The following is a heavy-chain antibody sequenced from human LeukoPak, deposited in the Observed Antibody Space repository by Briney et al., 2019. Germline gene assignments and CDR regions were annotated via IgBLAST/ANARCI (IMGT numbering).Heavy chain of an antibody. CDR1: GGSFSGYY. Sequence: SSETLSLTCAVYGGSFSGYYWSWIRQPPGKGLEWIGEINHSGSTNYNPSLKSRVTISVDTSKNQFSLKLSSVTAADTAVYYCARPNHKDHCSSTSCYRYFDYWSQGTLVTVSS. D-gene: IGHD2-2*02. CDR3: ARPNHKDHCSSTSCYRYFDY. V-gene: IGHV4-34*01. CDR2: INHSGST. J-gene: IGHJ4*02.